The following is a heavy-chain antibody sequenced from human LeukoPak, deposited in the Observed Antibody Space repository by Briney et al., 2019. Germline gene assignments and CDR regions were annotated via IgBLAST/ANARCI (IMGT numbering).Heavy chain of an antibody. Sequence: GGSLRLSCAASGFTFSSYAMSWVRQAPGKGLEWVSAISGSGGSTYYADSVKGRFTISRDNSKNTLYLQMNSLRAEDTAVYYCAKDPGYSFGHGLDCWGQGTLVTVSS. CDR1: GFTFSSYA. J-gene: IGHJ4*02. CDR3: AKDPGYSFGHGLDC. CDR2: ISGSGGST. V-gene: IGHV3-23*01. D-gene: IGHD5-18*01.